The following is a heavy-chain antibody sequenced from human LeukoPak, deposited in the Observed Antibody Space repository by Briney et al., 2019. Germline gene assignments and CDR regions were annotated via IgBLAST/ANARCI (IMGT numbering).Heavy chain of an antibody. CDR3: AGEAGSGSFVLDY. CDR2: IIPIFGTA. V-gene: IGHV1-69*05. D-gene: IGHD3-10*01. Sequence: ASVKVSCKASGGTFSSYAISWVRQAPGQGLEWMGGIIPIFGTANYAQKFQGRVTITTDESTSTAYMELSSLRSEVTAVYYCAGEAGSGSFVLDYWGQGTLVTVSS. J-gene: IGHJ4*02. CDR1: GGTFSSYA.